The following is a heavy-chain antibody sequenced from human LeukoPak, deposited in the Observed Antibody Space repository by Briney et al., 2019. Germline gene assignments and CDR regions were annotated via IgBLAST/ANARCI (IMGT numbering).Heavy chain of an antibody. CDR2: IYYDDDK. CDR1: GFSLSTSGVA. V-gene: IGHV2-5*04. CDR3: VKPTRSGYYTAFFN. J-gene: IGHJ4*02. D-gene: IGHD3-3*01. Sequence: GSGPTLVKPTQTLTLTCTFSGFSLSTSGVAVSWVRQSPGKALEWLAIIYYDDDKNYSPSLKRRLTITKDTSKNQVVLTMTNVDPVDTGTYFCVKPTRSGYYTAFFNWGQGTLVTVSS.